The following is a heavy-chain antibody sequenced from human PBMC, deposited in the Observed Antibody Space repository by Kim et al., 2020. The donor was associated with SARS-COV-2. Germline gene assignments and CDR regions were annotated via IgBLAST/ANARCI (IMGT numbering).Heavy chain of an antibody. V-gene: IGHV4-59*01. Sequence: YTPSLRSRFTISVDTSKNQFSLKLSSVAAADTAVYYCARVDDTRGRIFDYGGQGTLVTVSS. D-gene: IGHD3-22*01. J-gene: IGHJ4*02. CDR3: ARVDDTRGRIFDY.